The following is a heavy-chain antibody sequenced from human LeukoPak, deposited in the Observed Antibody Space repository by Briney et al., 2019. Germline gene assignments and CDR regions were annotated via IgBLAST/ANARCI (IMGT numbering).Heavy chain of an antibody. J-gene: IGHJ6*02. CDR1: GYTFTSYY. D-gene: IGHD6-13*01. CDR3: ARPLIAAAGWINYYYYGMDV. CDR2: INPSGGST. Sequence: ASVKVSCKASGYTFTSYYMHWVRQAPGQGLEWMGIINPSGGSTSYAQKFQGRVTMTRDTSTSTAYMELSSLRSEDTAVYYCARPLIAAAGWINYYYYGMDVWGQGTTVTVSS. V-gene: IGHV1-46*01.